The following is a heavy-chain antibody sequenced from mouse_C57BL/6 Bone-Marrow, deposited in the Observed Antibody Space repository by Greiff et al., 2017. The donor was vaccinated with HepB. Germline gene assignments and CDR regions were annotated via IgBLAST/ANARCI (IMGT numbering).Heavy chain of an antibody. Sequence: EVHLVESGPGLVKPSQSLSLTCSVTGYSITSGYYWNWIRQFPGNKLEWMGYISYDGSNNYNPSLKNRISITRDTSKNQFFLKLNSVTTEDTATYYCARERPPYYGSSPYYYAMDYWGQGTSVTVSS. V-gene: IGHV3-6*01. D-gene: IGHD1-1*01. CDR3: ARERPPYYGSSPYYYAMDY. CDR2: ISYDGSN. CDR1: GYSITSGYY. J-gene: IGHJ4*01.